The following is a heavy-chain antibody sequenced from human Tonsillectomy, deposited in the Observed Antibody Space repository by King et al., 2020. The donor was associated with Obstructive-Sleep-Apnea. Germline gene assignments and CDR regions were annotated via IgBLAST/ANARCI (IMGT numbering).Heavy chain of an antibody. CDR3: AKGKRGSTSWGFDY. V-gene: IGHV3-9*01. CDR2: ISWDSGSI. D-gene: IGHD2-2*01. CDR1: GFTFDDYA. J-gene: IGHJ4*02. Sequence: VQLVESGGGLVQPGRSLRLSCEASGFTFDDYAMHWVRQAPGKGLEWVSAISWDSGSIGYADSVKGRFTTSRDNAKNSLYLQMNGLRAEATALYYCAKGKRGSTSWGFDYWGQGPLVTVSS.